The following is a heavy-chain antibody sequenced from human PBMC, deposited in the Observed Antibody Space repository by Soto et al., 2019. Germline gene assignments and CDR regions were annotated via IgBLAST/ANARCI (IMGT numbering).Heavy chain of an antibody. CDR2: INPSGGST. D-gene: IGHD3-10*01. CDR1: GYTFTSYY. J-gene: IGHJ6*02. CDR3: ARFGRVDSYGVDV. V-gene: IGHV1-46*01. Sequence: ASVKVSFKASGYTFTSYYMHWLRQAPGQGLEWMGIINPSGGSTSYAQKFQGRVTMTRDTSTSTVYMELSSLRSEDTAVYYCARFGRVDSYGVDVWGQGTTVTVSS.